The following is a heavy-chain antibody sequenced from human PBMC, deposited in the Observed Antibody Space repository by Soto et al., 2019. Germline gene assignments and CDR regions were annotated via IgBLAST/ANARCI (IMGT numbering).Heavy chain of an antibody. Sequence: GGSLRLSCAASGFTFSSYAMSWVRQAPGKGLEWVSAISGSGGSTYYADSVKGRFTISRDNSKNTLYLQMNSLRAEDTAVYYCATASGAEGCSGGSCSKTDYWGQGTLVTVSS. J-gene: IGHJ4*02. CDR1: GFTFSSYA. V-gene: IGHV3-23*01. CDR2: ISGSGGST. D-gene: IGHD2-15*01. CDR3: ATASGAEGCSGGSCSKTDY.